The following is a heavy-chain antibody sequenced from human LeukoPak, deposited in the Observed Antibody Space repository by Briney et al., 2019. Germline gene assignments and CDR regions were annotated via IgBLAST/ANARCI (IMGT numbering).Heavy chain of an antibody. V-gene: IGHV3-48*03. CDR2: ISSSGSTI. D-gene: IGHD3-22*01. CDR1: GFTFSSYE. Sequence: GGSLRLSCAASGFTFSSYEMNWVRQAPGKGLEWVSYISSSGSTIYYADSVKGRFTISRDNAKNSLYLQMNSLRAEDTAVYYCARVTYYDSSGYSGGSFDIWGQGTMVTVSS. J-gene: IGHJ3*02. CDR3: ARVTYYDSSGYSGGSFDI.